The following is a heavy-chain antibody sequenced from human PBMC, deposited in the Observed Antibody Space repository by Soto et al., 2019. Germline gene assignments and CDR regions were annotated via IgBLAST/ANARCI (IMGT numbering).Heavy chain of an antibody. J-gene: IGHJ5*02. CDR3: AKGGWLDD. CDR1: GFTFSGYW. CDR2: INEDGSQK. V-gene: IGHV3-7*03. Sequence: GGSLRLSCAASGFTFSGYWMSWVRQAPGKGLEWVANINEDGSQKNYVDSVGGRFTISRDNAQNSLFLQMNSLRPEDTAVFYCAKGGWLDDWGPGTLVTVYS.